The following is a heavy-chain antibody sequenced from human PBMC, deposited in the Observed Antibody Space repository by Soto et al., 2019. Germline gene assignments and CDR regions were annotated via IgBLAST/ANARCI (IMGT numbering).Heavy chain of an antibody. D-gene: IGHD4-17*01. V-gene: IGHV1-8*01. CDR1: GYTFTSYD. CDR2: MNPNSGNT. J-gene: IGHJ2*01. CDR3: ARVHTATTYFDV. Sequence: QVQLVQSGAEVRKPGASVKVSCKASGYTFTSYDINWARQASGQGLEWMGWMNPNSGNTGSAQRYQGRLTLTRNTSINTAYMELTSLTSEDAAVYYCARVHTATTYFDVWGRGTLVAVSS.